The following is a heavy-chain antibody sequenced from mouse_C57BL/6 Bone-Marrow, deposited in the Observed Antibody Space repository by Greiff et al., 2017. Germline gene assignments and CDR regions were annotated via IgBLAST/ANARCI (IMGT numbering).Heavy chain of an antibody. CDR1: GYSITSGYY. Sequence: EVKLQESGPGLVKPSQSLSLTCSVTGYSITSGYYWNWIRQFPGNKLEWMGYISYDGSNNYNPSLKNRISITRDTSKNQFFLKLNSVTTEDTATYYCARDQGLRRRYDAMDYWGQGTSVTVSS. CDR2: ISYDGSN. CDR3: ARDQGLRRRYDAMDY. D-gene: IGHD2-4*01. J-gene: IGHJ4*01. V-gene: IGHV3-6*01.